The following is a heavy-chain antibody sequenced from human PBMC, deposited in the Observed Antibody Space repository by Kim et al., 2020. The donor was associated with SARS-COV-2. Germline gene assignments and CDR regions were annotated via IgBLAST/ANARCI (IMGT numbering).Heavy chain of an antibody. CDR2: VSYDGSVY. J-gene: IGHJ3*02. Sequence: GGSLRLSCKASGFTLTKYGMHWVRQAPGTGLEWVAFVSYDGSVYYYGETVKGRFTISRDTSKNTLFLQMDSLRAEDTAVYYCTRGGVSGNDALGIWGQGSLVTVSS. CDR3: TRGGVSGNDALGI. V-gene: IGHV3-30*03. CDR1: GFTLTKYG. D-gene: IGHD3-3*01.